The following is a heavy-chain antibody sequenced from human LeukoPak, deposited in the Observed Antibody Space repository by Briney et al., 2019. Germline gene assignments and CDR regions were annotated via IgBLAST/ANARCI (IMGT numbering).Heavy chain of an antibody. CDR2: RNGGST. CDR1: GFTFDEYG. Sequence: PGGSLRLSCAASGFTFDEYGMSWVRQAPGKGLEWVSGRNGGSTGYAGSVKGRFTISRDNAKNALYLQMNSLRAEDTAVFYCAKDSSVFHYDSRNLDYWGQGTLVTVSS. V-gene: IGHV3-20*04. CDR3: AKDSSVFHYDSRNLDY. J-gene: IGHJ4*02. D-gene: IGHD3-22*01.